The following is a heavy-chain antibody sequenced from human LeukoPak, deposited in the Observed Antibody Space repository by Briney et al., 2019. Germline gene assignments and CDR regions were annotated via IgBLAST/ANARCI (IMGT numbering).Heavy chain of an antibody. D-gene: IGHD6-13*01. Sequence: SETLSLTCTVSGGSISSYYWSWIRQPPGKGLEWIGYIYYSGSTNYNPSLKSRVTISVDTSKNQFSLKLSSVTAADTAVYYCVRGQQLFDYWGQGTLVTVSS. V-gene: IGHV4-59*01. J-gene: IGHJ4*02. CDR3: VRGQQLFDY. CDR2: IYYSGST. CDR1: GGSISSYY.